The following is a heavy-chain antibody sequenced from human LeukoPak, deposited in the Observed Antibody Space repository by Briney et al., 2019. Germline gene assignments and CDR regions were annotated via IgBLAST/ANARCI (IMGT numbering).Heavy chain of an antibody. J-gene: IGHJ4*02. CDR2: IKQDGSAK. V-gene: IGHV3-7*01. Sequence: PGGSLRLSCAASGFTFSSYWMNWVRQAPGKGLEWVANIKQDGSAKYYVDSVKGRFTISRDNAKNSLYLQMNSLRAEDTAVYYCARGLVVEGYYFDYWGQGTLVAVSS. CDR3: ARGLVVEGYYFDY. D-gene: IGHD2-15*01. CDR1: GFTFSSYW.